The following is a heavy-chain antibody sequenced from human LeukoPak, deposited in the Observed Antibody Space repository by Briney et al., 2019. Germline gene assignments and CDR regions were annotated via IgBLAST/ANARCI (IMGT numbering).Heavy chain of an antibody. CDR2: IYTSGST. D-gene: IGHD3-9*01. Sequence: SGTLSLTCTVSGGSISSYYWSWIRQPAGKGLEWIGRIYTSGSTNYNPSLKSRVTMSVDTSKNQFSLKLSSVTAADTAVYYCAREHYDILTGYYRDYWGQGTLVTVSS. V-gene: IGHV4-4*07. CDR3: AREHYDILTGYYRDY. CDR1: GGSISSYY. J-gene: IGHJ4*02.